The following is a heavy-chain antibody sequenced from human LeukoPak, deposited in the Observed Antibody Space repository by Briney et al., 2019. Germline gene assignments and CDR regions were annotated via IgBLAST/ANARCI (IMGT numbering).Heavy chain of an antibody. CDR3: ASLWLHHPFDY. CDR1: GGTFSSYA. D-gene: IGHD5-24*01. V-gene: IGHV1-69*04. J-gene: IGHJ4*02. Sequence: SVKVSCKASGGTFSSYAISWVRQAPGQGLEWMGRIIPILGVANYAQKFQGRVTITADKSTSTAYMELSSLRSEDTAVYYCASLWLHHPFDYWGQGTLVTVSS. CDR2: IIPILGVA.